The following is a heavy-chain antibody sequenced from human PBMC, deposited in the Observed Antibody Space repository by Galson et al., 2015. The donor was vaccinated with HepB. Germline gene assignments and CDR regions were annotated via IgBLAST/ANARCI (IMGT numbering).Heavy chain of an antibody. V-gene: IGHV3-23*01. CDR1: GFTFSDYY. CDR3: ARLGESLYWFFAL. J-gene: IGHJ2*01. D-gene: IGHD3-16*01. CDR2: ISGIGGST. Sequence: SLRLSCAASGFTFSDYYMSWVRQAPGKGLEWVSGISGIGGSTHYADSVKGRFTISRDKSKNTVYLQMNSLRAEDTALYYCARLGESLYWFFALWGRATLVTVSP.